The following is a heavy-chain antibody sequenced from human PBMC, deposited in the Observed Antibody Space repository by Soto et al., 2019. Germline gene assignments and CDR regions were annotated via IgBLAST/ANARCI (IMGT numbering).Heavy chain of an antibody. J-gene: IGHJ6*02. Sequence: QVQLVESGGGVVQPGRSLRLSCAASGFTFSSYGMHWVRQAPGKGLEWVAVISYDGSNKYYADSLKGRFTVSRGNSKNTLYLQMSSLRAEDTAVYYCVKDGSSGWPYYYGMDVWGQGTTVTVSS. CDR3: VKDGSSGWPYYYGMDV. V-gene: IGHV3-30*18. CDR2: ISYDGSNK. CDR1: GFTFSSYG. D-gene: IGHD6-19*01.